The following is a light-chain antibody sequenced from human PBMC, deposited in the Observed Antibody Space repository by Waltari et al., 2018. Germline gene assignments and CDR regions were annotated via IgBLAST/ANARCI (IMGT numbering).Light chain of an antibody. CDR1: QSISSY. Sequence: IQMNPFSSSLSAYVGDRVTTTCRASQSISSYLKWYQQKPGKAPKLLIYAASSLQSGVPSRFSGSGSGTDFTLTISSLQPEDFATYYCQQSYSTPYTFGQGTKLEIK. J-gene: IGKJ2*01. CDR2: AAS. V-gene: IGKV1-39*01. CDR3: QQSYSTPYT.